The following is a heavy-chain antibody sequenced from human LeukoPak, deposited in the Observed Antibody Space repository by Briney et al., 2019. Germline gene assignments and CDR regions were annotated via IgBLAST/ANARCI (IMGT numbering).Heavy chain of an antibody. V-gene: IGHV4-4*02. J-gene: IGHJ4*02. D-gene: IGHD3-16*01. CDR1: GASISRSNW. CDR3: ARGEFDGGVYFDY. Sequence: SGTLSLTCAVSGASISRSNWWSWVRQPPGKGLEWIGEIYHSGSTNYNPSLKSRVTISVDKSKNQFSLKLSSVTAADTAVYYCARGEFDGGVYFDYWGQGTLVTVSS. CDR2: IYHSGST.